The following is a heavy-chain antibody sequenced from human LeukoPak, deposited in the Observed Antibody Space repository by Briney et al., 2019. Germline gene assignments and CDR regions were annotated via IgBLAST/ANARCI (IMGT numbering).Heavy chain of an antibody. CDR2: IYSGGST. Sequence: GGSLRLSCPAPGFTVSSNYMSWVRQVPGKGLEWVPVIYSGGSTYYADSVKGRFTISRDNSKNTLYLQMNSLRAEDTAVYYCARGGAWFGESPAFDYWGQGTLVTVSS. J-gene: IGHJ4*02. CDR1: GFTVSSNY. CDR3: ARGGAWFGESPAFDY. D-gene: IGHD3-10*01. V-gene: IGHV3-66*01.